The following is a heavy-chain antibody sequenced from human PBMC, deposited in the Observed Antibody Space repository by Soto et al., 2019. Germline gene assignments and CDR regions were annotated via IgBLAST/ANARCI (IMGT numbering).Heavy chain of an antibody. J-gene: IGHJ4*02. CDR1: GYSFTSYG. V-gene: IGHV1-18*04. Sequence: QVQLVQSAAEVKKPGASVKVSCKASGYSFTSYGISWVRQAPGQGPEWMGWISGHNGNTNHPQSLQGRVTMTTDTSMNTAYMELRSLRSDDTAVYYCARHRFNYYDDTVYYYFDYWGQGTLVTVSS. CDR2: ISGHNGNT. CDR3: ARHRFNYYDDTVYYYFDY. D-gene: IGHD3-22*01.